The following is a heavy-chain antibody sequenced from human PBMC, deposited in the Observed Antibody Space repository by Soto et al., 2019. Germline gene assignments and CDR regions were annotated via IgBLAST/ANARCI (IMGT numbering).Heavy chain of an antibody. CDR1: GFSFSNSW. V-gene: IGHV3-74*01. CDR3: ARDSSSASWD. D-gene: IGHD2-2*01. Sequence: EVQLVESGGALVQPGGSLRLSCAASGFSFSNSWMHWVRQAPGKGLVWVSRMNSDGSVTTYADSVKGRFTTSRDNAKNTFFLQMTSLGAEDTGIYYCARDSSSASWDWGQGTLVTVSS. J-gene: IGHJ4*02. CDR2: MNSDGSVT.